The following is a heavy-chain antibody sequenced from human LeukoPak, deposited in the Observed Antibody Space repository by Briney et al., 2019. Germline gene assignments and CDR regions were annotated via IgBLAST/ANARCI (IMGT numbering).Heavy chain of an antibody. CDR3: ARLGDYSNYGVPYYMDV. D-gene: IGHD4-11*01. CDR2: IYPGNSDT. V-gene: IGHV5-51*01. CDR1: GYSSTSYW. Sequence: GESLKIPRKGSGYSSTSYWIGWVRHMPGKGLEWMGIIYPGNSDTTYSPSFQGQVTISGDKSISTAYLQWSSLKASDTAMYYCARLGDYSNYGVPYYMDVWGKGTTVTVSS. J-gene: IGHJ6*03.